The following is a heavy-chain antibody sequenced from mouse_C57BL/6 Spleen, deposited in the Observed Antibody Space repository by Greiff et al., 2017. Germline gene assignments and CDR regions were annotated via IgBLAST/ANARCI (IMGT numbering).Heavy chain of an antibody. Sequence: VQLQQSGAELVKPGASVKISCKASGYAFSSYWMNWVKQRPGKGLEWIGQIYPGDGDTNYNGKFKGKATLTADKSSSTAYMQLSSLTSEDSAVYFCARGGYAHYYAMDYWGQGTSVTVSS. D-gene: IGHD2-2*01. J-gene: IGHJ4*01. V-gene: IGHV1-80*01. CDR2: IYPGDGDT. CDR3: ARGGYAHYYAMDY. CDR1: GYAFSSYW.